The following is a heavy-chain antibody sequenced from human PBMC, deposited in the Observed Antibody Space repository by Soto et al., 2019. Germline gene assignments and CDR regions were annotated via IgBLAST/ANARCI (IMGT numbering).Heavy chain of an antibody. D-gene: IGHD6-19*01. Sequence: PGGSLRLSCAASGFTFSSYWMSWVRQAPGKGLEWVANIKQDGSEKYYVDSVKGRFTISRDNAKNSLYLQMNSLRAEDTAVYYCARDIDVIVAVGGTGVDYWGQGTLVTVSS. CDR2: IKQDGSEK. V-gene: IGHV3-7*01. J-gene: IGHJ4*02. CDR3: ARDIDVIVAVGGTGVDY. CDR1: GFTFSSYW.